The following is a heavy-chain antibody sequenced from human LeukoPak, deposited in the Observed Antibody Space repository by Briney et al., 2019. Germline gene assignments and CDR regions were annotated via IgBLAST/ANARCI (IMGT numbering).Heavy chain of an antibody. V-gene: IGHV4-30-4*01. J-gene: IGHJ6*02. CDR2: FTYSGST. CDR3: ARDNDGLDV. Sequence: SETLSLTCTVSGGSINSGEFYWTWLRQSPGKGLEWIGCFTYSGSTYYNPSLRSRPTISVDTSKNEFSLKLRSMTAADTAVYYCARDNDGLDVWGQGTSVTVSS. CDR1: GGSINSGEFY.